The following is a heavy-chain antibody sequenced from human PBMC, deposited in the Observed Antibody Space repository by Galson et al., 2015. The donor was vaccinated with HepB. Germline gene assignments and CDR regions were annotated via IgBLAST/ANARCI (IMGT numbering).Heavy chain of an antibody. CDR1: GYTFTTHE. Sequence: SVKVSCKASGYTFTTHEMHWVRQAPGQGLEWMGIINPSNGITTYAQKFQGRVTMTKDTSSSTVYIDLSSLRSEDTAVYYCARDRHYVWGSAAGPFDIWGQGTMVTVSS. V-gene: IGHV1-46*01. J-gene: IGHJ3*02. CDR2: INPSNGIT. D-gene: IGHD3-16*01. CDR3: ARDRHYVWGSAAGPFDI.